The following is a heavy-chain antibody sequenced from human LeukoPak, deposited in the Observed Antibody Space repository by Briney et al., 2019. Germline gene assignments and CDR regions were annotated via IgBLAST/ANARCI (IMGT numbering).Heavy chain of an antibody. CDR3: TRRRGNQQPIDY. CDR1: GFTFSSYA. Sequence: PGGSLRLSCAASGFTFSSYAMSWVCQAPGKGLEWVSAISGGGIGIYYADSLKGRFTISRDDSKNTLYLQMNRLRAEDTAVYYCTRRRGNQQPIDYWGQGTLVTVSS. CDR2: ISGGGIGI. D-gene: IGHD2-2*01. J-gene: IGHJ4*02. V-gene: IGHV3-23*01.